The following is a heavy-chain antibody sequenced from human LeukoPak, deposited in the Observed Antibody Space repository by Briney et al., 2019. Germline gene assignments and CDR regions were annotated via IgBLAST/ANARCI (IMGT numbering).Heavy chain of an antibody. CDR1: GYSFNSYW. D-gene: IGHD1-26*01. V-gene: IGHV5-51*01. CDR2: IYPGDSDT. J-gene: IGHJ6*02. Sequence: GESLRISCKGSGYSFNSYWIGWVRQMPGKGLEWMGIIYPGDSDTRYSPSFQGQVTISADKSISTAYLQWSSLKASDTAMYYCARHGLVGATRNGMDVWGQGTTVTVSS. CDR3: ARHGLVGATRNGMDV.